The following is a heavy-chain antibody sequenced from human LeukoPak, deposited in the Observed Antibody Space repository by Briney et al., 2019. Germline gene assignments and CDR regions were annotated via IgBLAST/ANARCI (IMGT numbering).Heavy chain of an antibody. V-gene: IGHV4-61*01. CDR3: VKSNSRYQPWTLDI. CDR1: SGSISTSNYY. Sequence: PSETLSLTCTVSSGSISTSNYYWSWIRQPPGKGLEWIGYIFYNEGTSYNPSLKSRVTISVDTSNNQLSLKVNSVTAADTAMYYCVKSNSRYQPWTLDIWGRGTMVTVSS. J-gene: IGHJ3*02. D-gene: IGHD2-2*01. CDR2: IFYNEGT.